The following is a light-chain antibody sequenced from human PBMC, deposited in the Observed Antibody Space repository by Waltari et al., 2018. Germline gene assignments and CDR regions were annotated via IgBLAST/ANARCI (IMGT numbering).Light chain of an antibody. CDR1: RATTGSHY. CDR2: RNN. CDR3: AAWDDSLSGVV. V-gene: IGLV1-47*01. Sequence: QPVLTQPPSASGTPGQRVTISCSGSRATTGSHYVYWYQQLPGTAPKLLIYRNNQRPSGVPDRFSGSKSGTSASLAISGLRSEDEADYYCAAWDDSLSGVVFGGGTKLTVL. J-gene: IGLJ2*01.